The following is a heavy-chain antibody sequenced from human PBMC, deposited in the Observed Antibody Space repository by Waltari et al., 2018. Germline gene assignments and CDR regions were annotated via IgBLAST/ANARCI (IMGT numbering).Heavy chain of an antibody. V-gene: IGHV3-7*01. CDR3: SVSLNH. J-gene: IGHJ5*02. Sequence: EVQLVESGGGLVQPGGSLRLSCAASGFTFSNYWMDLVRQAPGKGREWVANIKQDGSESHYVDSVKGRFTISRDNAQNLLYLQINSLRDEDTAVYYCSVSLNHWGQGALVTVSS. CDR1: GFTFSNYW. CDR2: IKQDGSES.